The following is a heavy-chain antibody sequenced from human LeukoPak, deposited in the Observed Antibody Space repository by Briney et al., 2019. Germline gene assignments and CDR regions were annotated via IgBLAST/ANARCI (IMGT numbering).Heavy chain of an antibody. CDR2: INPNSGGT. J-gene: IGHJ4*02. CDR1: GYTFTDYY. D-gene: IGHD2-2*01. V-gene: IGHV1-2*04. Sequence: ASVKVSCKASGYTFTDYYMHWVRLAPGQGLERMGWINPNSGGTNYVQKFQGWVTMTRDTSINTAYMELSRLTSDDTAVYYCARANFLYCSSTSCLFDHWGQGTLLPVSS. CDR3: ARANFLYCSSTSCLFDH.